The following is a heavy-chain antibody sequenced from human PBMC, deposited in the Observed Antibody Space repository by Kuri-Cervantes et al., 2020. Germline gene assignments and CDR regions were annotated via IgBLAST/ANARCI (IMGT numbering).Heavy chain of an antibody. Sequence: GSLRLSCTVSGGSISSYYWSWIRQPPGKGLEWIGYIYYSGSTNYNPSLKSRVTISVDTSKNQFSLKLSSVTAADTAVYYCARGGVDIVATIHYYYYYYMDVWGKGTTVTVSS. J-gene: IGHJ6*03. D-gene: IGHD5-12*01. CDR1: GGSISSYY. CDR2: IYYSGST. CDR3: ARGGVDIVATIHYYYYYYMDV. V-gene: IGHV4-59*01.